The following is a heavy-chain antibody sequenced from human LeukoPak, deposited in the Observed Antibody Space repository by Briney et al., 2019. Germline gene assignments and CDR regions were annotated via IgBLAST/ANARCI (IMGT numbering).Heavy chain of an antibody. CDR2: IFPSGGEI. J-gene: IGHJ4*02. V-gene: IGHV3-23*01. Sequence: GGSLRLSCAASGFTFSTFAMIWVRQPPGKGLEWVSSIFPSGGEIHYADSVRGRFTISRDNSKSTLSLQMNSLRVEDTAVYYCARAGSIRFDYWGQGTLVTVSS. D-gene: IGHD1-26*01. CDR1: GFTFSTFA. CDR3: ARAGSIRFDY.